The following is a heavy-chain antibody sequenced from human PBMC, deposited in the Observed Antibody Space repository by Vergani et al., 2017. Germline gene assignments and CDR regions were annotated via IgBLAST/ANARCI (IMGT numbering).Heavy chain of an antibody. CDR3: ARERAQTVRWEYYFDY. V-gene: IGHV3-7*01. D-gene: IGHD4-11*01. Sequence: EVQLVESGGGLVQPGGSLRLSCAASGFTFSSYWMSWVRQAPGKGLEWVANIKQDGSEKYYVDSVKGRFTISRDNAKNSLYLQMNSLRAEDTAVYYCARERAQTVRWEYYFDYWGQGTLVTVSS. J-gene: IGHJ4*02. CDR1: GFTFSSYW. CDR2: IKQDGSEK.